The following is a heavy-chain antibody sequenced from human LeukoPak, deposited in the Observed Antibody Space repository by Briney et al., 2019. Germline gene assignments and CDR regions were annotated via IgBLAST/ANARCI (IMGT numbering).Heavy chain of an antibody. D-gene: IGHD3-3*01. CDR3: ARVRPDYDFWSGYYTRYYYYGMDV. Sequence: SETLSLTCTVSGGSINSYYWSWIRQPPGKGLEWIGYIYYSGSTNYNPSLKSRVTISVDTSKNQFSLKLSSVTAADTAVYYCARVRPDYDFWSGYYTRYYYYGMDVWGQGTTVTVSS. CDR1: GGSINSYY. V-gene: IGHV4-59*01. CDR2: IYYSGST. J-gene: IGHJ6*02.